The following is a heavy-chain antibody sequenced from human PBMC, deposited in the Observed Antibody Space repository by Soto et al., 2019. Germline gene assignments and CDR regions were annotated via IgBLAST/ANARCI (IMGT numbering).Heavy chain of an antibody. CDR2: IIPILGIA. D-gene: IGHD1-26*01. CDR3: ARGQYSGSYSFDY. Sequence: QVQLVQSGAEVKKPGSSVKVSCKASGGTFSSYTISWVRQAPGQGLEWMGRIIPILGIANYAQKFQGRVTITADKSTSTAYMELSSLRSEDTAMYYCARGQYSGSYSFDYWGQGTLVTVSS. CDR1: GGTFSSYT. V-gene: IGHV1-69*02. J-gene: IGHJ4*02.